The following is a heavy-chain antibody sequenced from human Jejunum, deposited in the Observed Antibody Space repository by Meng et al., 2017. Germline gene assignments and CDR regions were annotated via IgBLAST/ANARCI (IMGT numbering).Heavy chain of an antibody. CDR1: GFSLSTSGVG. V-gene: IGHV2-5*02. J-gene: IGHJ5*02. CDR3: AHRLAYSTNYNVGWFDP. CDR2: IYWDDDK. Sequence: QFTFKDFGPKLGKPTQTLTLPCTFSGFSLSTSGVGVGWIRQPPGKALECLALIYWDDDKRYNPSLKNRLTITKDTSKNQVVLTMTNMDPVDTATYYCAHRLAYSTNYNVGWFDPWGQGTLVTVSS. D-gene: IGHD6-13*01.